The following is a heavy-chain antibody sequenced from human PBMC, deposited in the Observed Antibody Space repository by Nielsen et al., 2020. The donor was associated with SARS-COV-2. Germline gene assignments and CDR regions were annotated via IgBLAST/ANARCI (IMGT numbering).Heavy chain of an antibody. D-gene: IGHD6-13*01. Sequence: GESLKISCAASGFTFSSYAMHWVRQAPGKGLEWVAVISYDGSNKYYADSVKGRFTISRDNSKNTLYLQMNSLRAEDTAVYYCARAVGGGGSWYGYWGQGTLVTVSS. V-gene: IGHV3-30-3*01. CDR1: GFTFSSYA. CDR3: ARAVGGGGSWYGY. CDR2: ISYDGSNK. J-gene: IGHJ4*02.